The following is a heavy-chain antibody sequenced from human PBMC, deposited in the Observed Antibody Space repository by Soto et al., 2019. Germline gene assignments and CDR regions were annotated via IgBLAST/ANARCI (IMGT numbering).Heavy chain of an antibody. CDR3: AKGLNNGRWYAED. Sequence: EVHLLESGGGLVHPGESLRLSCGASGFTFSSCVMTWVRQAPGKGLEWVSCITDSGTGTYYADSVKGRFTISRDYSKNTIYLQMNNLRAEDTGVYYCAKGLNNGRWYAEDWGQGTLVTVSS. D-gene: IGHD6-13*01. CDR2: ITDSGTGT. CDR1: GFTFSSCV. V-gene: IGHV3-23*01. J-gene: IGHJ4*02.